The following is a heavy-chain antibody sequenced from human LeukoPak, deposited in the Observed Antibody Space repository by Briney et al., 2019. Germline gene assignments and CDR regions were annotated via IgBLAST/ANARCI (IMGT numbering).Heavy chain of an antibody. Sequence: GASVKVSCKASGYTFTGYYMHWVRRAPGQGLEWMGWINPNSGGTNYAQKFQGRVTMTRDTSISTAYMELSRLRSDDTAVYYCARGPGDYVWGSYRPFDYWGQGTLVTVSS. D-gene: IGHD3-16*02. V-gene: IGHV1-2*02. CDR1: GYTFTGYY. CDR3: ARGPGDYVWGSYRPFDY. CDR2: INPNSGGT. J-gene: IGHJ4*02.